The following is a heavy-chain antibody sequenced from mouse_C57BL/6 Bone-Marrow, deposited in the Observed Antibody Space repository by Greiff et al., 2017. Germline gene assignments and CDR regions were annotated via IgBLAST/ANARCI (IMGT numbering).Heavy chain of an antibody. CDR3: ARRDYGSSYDWYFDV. CDR2: IDPANGNT. V-gene: IGHV14-3*01. J-gene: IGHJ1*03. D-gene: IGHD1-1*01. Sequence: VQLKESVAELVRPGASVKLSCTASGFNIKNTYMHWVKQRPEQGLEWIGRIDPANGNTKYAPKFQGKATITADTSSNTAYLQLSSLTSEDTAIYYCARRDYGSSYDWYFDVWGTGTTVTVSS. CDR1: GFNIKNTY.